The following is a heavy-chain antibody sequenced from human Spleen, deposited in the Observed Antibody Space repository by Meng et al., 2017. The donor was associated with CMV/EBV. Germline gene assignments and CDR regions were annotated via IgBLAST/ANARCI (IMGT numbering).Heavy chain of an antibody. CDR1: GYTFTAYY. CDR3: ARDSFGDHYFDY. V-gene: IGHV1-2*02. D-gene: IGHD3-10*01. CDR2: VNPNSGDT. J-gene: IGHJ4*02. Sequence: ASVKVSCKASGYTFTAYYIHWVRQAPGQGLEWMGWVNPNSGDTNYAQKFQGRVTMTRDTSISTAYMELSRLISDDTAVYYCARDSFGDHYFDYWGQGTLVTVSS.